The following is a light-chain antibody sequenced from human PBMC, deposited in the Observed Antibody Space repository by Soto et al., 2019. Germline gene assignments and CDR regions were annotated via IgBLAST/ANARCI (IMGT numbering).Light chain of an antibody. V-gene: IGLV1-40*01. CDR2: GK. CDR3: QSYDTSLNVWV. CDR1: SSNIGAGYD. Sequence: QLVLTQPPSVSGAPGQRVTISCTGSSSNIGAGYDVQWYQQLPGTAPQLLIYGKNRPSGVPDRFSGSKSGTSGSLAITGLQAEDEADYYCQSYDTSLNVWVFGGGTQLTVL. J-gene: IGLJ3*02.